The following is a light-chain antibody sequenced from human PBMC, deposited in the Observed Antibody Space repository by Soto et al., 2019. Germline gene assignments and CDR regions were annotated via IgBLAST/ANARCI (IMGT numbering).Light chain of an antibody. J-gene: IGKJ1*01. CDR2: SAS. CDR1: QSLSSAF. V-gene: IGKV3-20*01. Sequence: DIVLTQSPGTLSLSPGQRATLSCRASQSLSSAFLAWYQQKPGQAPRLLIYSASSRATGVPDRFSGSGSGTDFTLTISRLEPEDFAVYYCQQCGNSPETFGQGTKVEIK. CDR3: QQCGNSPET.